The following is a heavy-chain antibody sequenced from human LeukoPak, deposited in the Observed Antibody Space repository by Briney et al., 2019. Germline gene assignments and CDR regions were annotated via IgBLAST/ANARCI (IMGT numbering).Heavy chain of an antibody. J-gene: IGHJ6*03. D-gene: IGHD6-13*01. CDR3: ARVAAAGQNYYYYMDV. V-gene: IGHV5-51*01. Sequence: GESLKISCKGSGYSFTSYWIGWVRQMPGKGLEWMGIIYPGDSDTRYSPSFQGQVTISADKSISTAYLQWSSLKASDTAMYYCARVAAAGQNYYYYMDVWGKGTTVTISS. CDR1: GYSFTSYW. CDR2: IYPGDSDT.